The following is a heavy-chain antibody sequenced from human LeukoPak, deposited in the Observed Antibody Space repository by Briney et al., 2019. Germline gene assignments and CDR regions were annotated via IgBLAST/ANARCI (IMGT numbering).Heavy chain of an antibody. V-gene: IGHV4-34*01. CDR1: GGSFSGYY. D-gene: IGHD6-19*01. CDR3: ASLPWLARDNWFDP. J-gene: IGHJ5*02. CDR2: INHSGST. Sequence: SETLSLTCAVYGGSFSGYYWSWIRQPPGKGLEWIGEINHSGSTNYNPSLKSRVTISVDTSKNQFSLKLSSVTAADTAVYYCASLPWLARDNWFDPWGQGTLVTVSS.